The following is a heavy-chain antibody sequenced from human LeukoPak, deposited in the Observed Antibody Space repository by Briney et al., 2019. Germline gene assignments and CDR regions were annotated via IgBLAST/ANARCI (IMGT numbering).Heavy chain of an antibody. V-gene: IGHV3-23*01. CDR2: ITASARTT. CDR3: AKDLDGSGMYGGTDS. J-gene: IGHJ4*02. Sequence: QTGGSLRLSCEASGFNFRDYGMNWVRQAPGKGLEWVSGITASARTTYYADSVKGRFTIYSDNSKNTLSLQMSSPRAEDTAVYYCAKDLDGSGMYGGTDSWGQGTPVTVSS. CDR1: GFNFRDYG. D-gene: IGHD6-19*01.